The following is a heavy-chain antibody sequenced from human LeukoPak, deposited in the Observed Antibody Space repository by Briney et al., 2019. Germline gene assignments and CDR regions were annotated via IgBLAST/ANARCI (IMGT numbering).Heavy chain of an antibody. CDR2: ISFISTPI. Sequence: XVRXXXGKGXDCFPYISFISTPIYSPHSVKGPFTVSRDNAKSSLYLQMNSLRAEDTAVYYCARDFLEDTQWGQGTLVTVSS. J-gene: IGHJ4*02. D-gene: IGHD2-15*01. CDR3: ARDFLEDTQ. V-gene: IGHV3-48*01.